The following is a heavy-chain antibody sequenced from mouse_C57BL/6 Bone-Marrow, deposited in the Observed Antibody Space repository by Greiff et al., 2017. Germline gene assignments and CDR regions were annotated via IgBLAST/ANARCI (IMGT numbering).Heavy chain of an antibody. CDR3: ARIRRDY. J-gene: IGHJ2*01. Sequence: LQQPGAELVRPGTSVKLSCKASGYTFTSYWMHWVKQRPGQGLEWIGVIDPSDSYTNYNQKFKGKATLTVDTSSSTAYMQLSSLTSEDSAVYYCARIRRDYWGQGTTLTVSS. CDR2: IDPSDSYT. V-gene: IGHV1-59*01. CDR1: GYTFTSYW.